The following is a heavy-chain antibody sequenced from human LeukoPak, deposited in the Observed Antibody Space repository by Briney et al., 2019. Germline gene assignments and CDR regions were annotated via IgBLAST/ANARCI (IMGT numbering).Heavy chain of an antibody. D-gene: IGHD3-22*01. J-gene: IGHJ4*02. CDR1: GYTFTSYS. V-gene: IGHV1-18*01. CDR3: ARVYGGGYDSSGYLDY. CDR2: ISAYNGNT. Sequence: ASVKVSCKASGYTFTSYSISWVRQAPGQGLEWMGWISAYNGNTNYAQKLQGRVTMTTDTSTSTAYMELRSLRSDDTAVYYCARVYGGGYDSSGYLDYWGQGTLVTVSS.